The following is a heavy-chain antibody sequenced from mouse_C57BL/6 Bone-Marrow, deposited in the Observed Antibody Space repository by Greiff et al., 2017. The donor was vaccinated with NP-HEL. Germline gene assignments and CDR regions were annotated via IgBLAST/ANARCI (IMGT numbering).Heavy chain of an antibody. V-gene: IGHV1-4*01. CDR1: GYTFTSYT. D-gene: IGHD2-4*01. CDR2: INPSSGYT. CDR3: ARWMDDYDVGDYAMDY. J-gene: IGHJ4*01. Sequence: VKLQESGAELVRPGASVKMSCKASGYTFTSYTMHWVRQRPGQGLEWIGDINPSSGYTKYKQKFKDKATLTADKSSSTAYMQLSSLTSEDSAVYYCARWMDDYDVGDYAMDYWGQGTSVTVSS.